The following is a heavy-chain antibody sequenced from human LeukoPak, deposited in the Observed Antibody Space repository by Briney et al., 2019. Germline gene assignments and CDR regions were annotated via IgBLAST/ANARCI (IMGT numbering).Heavy chain of an antibody. CDR2: IYTDGST. Sequence: GGSLRLSCAASGFSVDNNYVTWVRQPPGKGLEWVSVIYTDGSTYYADSVKGRFIISRDSSKNTLYLQMNSLRAEDTAVYYCTYAVAGWGQGTLVTVSS. CDR3: TYAVAG. CDR1: GFSVDNNY. D-gene: IGHD4-23*01. J-gene: IGHJ4*02. V-gene: IGHV3-53*05.